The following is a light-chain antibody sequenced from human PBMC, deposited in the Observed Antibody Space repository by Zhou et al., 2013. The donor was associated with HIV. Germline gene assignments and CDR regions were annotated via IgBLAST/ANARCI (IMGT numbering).Light chain of an antibody. V-gene: IGKV1-39*01. CDR2: AAS. Sequence: GDRVTITCRASQSISDYLNWYQRNPGRAPKLLIYAASSLQSGVPSRFSGDGSGTEFTLTISSLQPEDFATYYCQQSFSPSKTFGQGTKVEI. J-gene: IGKJ1*01. CDR1: QSISDY. CDR3: QQSFSPSKT.